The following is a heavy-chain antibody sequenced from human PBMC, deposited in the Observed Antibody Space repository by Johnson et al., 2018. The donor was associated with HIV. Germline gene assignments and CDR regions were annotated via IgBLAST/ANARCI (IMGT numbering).Heavy chain of an antibody. Sequence: QVQLVESGGGVVQPGRSLRLSCAASGFTFNTYAMHWVRQAPGTGLEWVAVISYDGSNKYYADSVKGRFTISRDNSKNTLYLQMNSLRAEDTAVYYCARRYCSSTSCYKGRAFDIWGQGTMVTVSS. J-gene: IGHJ3*02. CDR1: GFTFNTYA. V-gene: IGHV3-30*14. CDR3: ARRYCSSTSCYKGRAFDI. CDR2: ISYDGSNK. D-gene: IGHD2-2*02.